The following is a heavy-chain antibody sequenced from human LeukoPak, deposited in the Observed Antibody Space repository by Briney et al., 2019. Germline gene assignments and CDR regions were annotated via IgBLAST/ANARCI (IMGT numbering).Heavy chain of an antibody. Sequence: SETLSLTCTVSGGSISSYYWSWIRQPPGKGLEWIGYIYYSGSTNYNPSLKSRVTISVDTSKNQFSLKLSSVTAAGTAVYYCARGVAARGAFDIWGQGTMVTVSS. CDR1: GGSISSYY. CDR3: ARGVAARGAFDI. V-gene: IGHV4-59*01. CDR2: IYYSGST. D-gene: IGHD6-6*01. J-gene: IGHJ3*02.